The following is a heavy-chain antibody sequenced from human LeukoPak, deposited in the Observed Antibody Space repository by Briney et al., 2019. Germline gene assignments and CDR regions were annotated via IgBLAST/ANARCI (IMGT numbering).Heavy chain of an antibody. CDR2: ISYDRSNK. D-gene: IGHD1-26*01. CDR1: GFTFSSYA. CDR3: ARGPAANSGNYYAGDY. J-gene: IGHJ4*02. V-gene: IGHV3-30-3*01. Sequence: GGSLRLSCAASGFTFSSYAMHWVRQAPGKGLEWVAVISYDRSNKYYADSVKGRFTISRDNAKNTLYLQMNSLKSEDSAAYYCARGPAANSGNYYAGDYWGQGTLVTVSS.